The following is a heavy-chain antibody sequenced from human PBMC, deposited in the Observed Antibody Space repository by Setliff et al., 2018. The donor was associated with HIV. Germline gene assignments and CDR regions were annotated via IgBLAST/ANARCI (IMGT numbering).Heavy chain of an antibody. V-gene: IGHV7-4-1*02. J-gene: IGHJ4*02. CDR1: GYIFTNDP. Sequence: ASVKVSCKASGYIFTNDPMNWVRQAPGQGLEWMGWGNTKTGNPTYAKDFTGRFVFSLDTSVNTAYLEISGLKIEDTAVYFCAREFLLGDLSFPANWGQGTLVTVSS. D-gene: IGHD3-16*02. CDR2: GNTKTGNP. CDR3: AREFLLGDLSFPAN.